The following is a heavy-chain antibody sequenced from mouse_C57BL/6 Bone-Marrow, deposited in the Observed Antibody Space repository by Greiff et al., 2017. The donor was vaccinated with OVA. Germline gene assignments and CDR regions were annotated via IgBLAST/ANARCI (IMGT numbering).Heavy chain of an antibody. J-gene: IGHJ3*01. CDR2: IYPGDGDN. CDR1: GYAFSSSW. V-gene: IGHV1-82*01. CDR3: ARERDYCWFAY. Sequence: QVQLQQSGPELVKPGASVKISCQASGYAFSSSWMNWVKQRPGKGLEWIGRIYPGDGDNNYNGKFKGKATLTADKSSSTAYMQLSSLTSEDSAVYCFARERDYCWFAYWGQGTLVTVSA. D-gene: IGHD1-1*01.